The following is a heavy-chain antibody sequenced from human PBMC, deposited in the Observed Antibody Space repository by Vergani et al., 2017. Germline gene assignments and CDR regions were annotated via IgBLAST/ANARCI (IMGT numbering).Heavy chain of an antibody. J-gene: IGHJ4*02. D-gene: IGHD6-13*01. Sequence: QVQLVQSGAEVKKPGASVKVSCKASGYTFTSYAMHWVRQAPGQRLEWMGWINAGNGNTKYSQKFQGRVTITRDTSAGTAYMELSSLRAEDTAVYYCAGGRYSSSWYGRSEPLDYWGQGTLVTVSS. CDR3: AGGRYSSSWYGRSEPLDY. V-gene: IGHV1-3*01. CDR2: INAGNGNT. CDR1: GYTFTSYA.